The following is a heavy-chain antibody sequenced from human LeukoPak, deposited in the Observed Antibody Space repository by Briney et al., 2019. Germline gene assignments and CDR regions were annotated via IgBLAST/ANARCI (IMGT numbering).Heavy chain of an antibody. J-gene: IGHJ6*02. Sequence: ASVTVSCKASGYTFTSYGISWVRQAPGQGLEWMGWISAYNGNTNYAQKLQGRVTMTTDTSTSTAYMELRSLRSDDTAVYYCARDYYGSGSYYNVNRQCYYYGMDVWGQGTTVTVSS. V-gene: IGHV1-18*01. CDR1: GYTFTSYG. D-gene: IGHD3-10*01. CDR3: ARDYYGSGSYYNVNRQCYYYGMDV. CDR2: ISAYNGNT.